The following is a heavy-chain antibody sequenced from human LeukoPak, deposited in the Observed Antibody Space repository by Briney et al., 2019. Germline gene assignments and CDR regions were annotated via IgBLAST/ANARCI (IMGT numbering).Heavy chain of an antibody. V-gene: IGHV3-21*01. Sequence: GGSLRLSCAASGFTFSSYSVNWVRQAPGKGLEWVSSVSSSSSYIYYADSVKGRFTISRDNAKNSLYLQMNSLRAEDTAVYYCARARRYSSSWYWFDYWGQGTLVTVSS. CDR1: GFTFSSYS. CDR2: VSSSSSYI. D-gene: IGHD6-13*01. CDR3: ARARRYSSSWYWFDY. J-gene: IGHJ4*02.